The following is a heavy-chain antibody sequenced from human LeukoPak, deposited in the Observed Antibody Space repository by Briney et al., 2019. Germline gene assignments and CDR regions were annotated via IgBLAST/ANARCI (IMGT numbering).Heavy chain of an antibody. Sequence: PSETLSLTCTVSGGSISSHYWSWIRQPPGKGLEWIGYIYYSGSTNYNPSLKSRVTISVDTSKNQFSLKLSSVTAADTAVYYCAPPLGVPAPWGQGTLVTVSS. CDR2: IYYSGST. CDR1: GGSISSHY. J-gene: IGHJ4*02. D-gene: IGHD2-2*01. CDR3: APPLGVPAP. V-gene: IGHV4-59*11.